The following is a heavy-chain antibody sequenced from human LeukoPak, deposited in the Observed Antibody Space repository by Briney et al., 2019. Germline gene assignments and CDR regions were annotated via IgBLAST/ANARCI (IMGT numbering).Heavy chain of an antibody. Sequence: SQTLSLTCTVSDGSISSGGYYWSWIRQHPGKGLEWIGYIYYSGSTYYNPSLKSRVTISVDTSKNQFSLKLSSVTAADAAVYYCARGVAGDRDFDYWGQGTLVTVSS. J-gene: IGHJ4*02. CDR2: IYYSGST. CDR1: DGSISSGGYY. D-gene: IGHD6-19*01. CDR3: ARGVAGDRDFDY. V-gene: IGHV4-31*03.